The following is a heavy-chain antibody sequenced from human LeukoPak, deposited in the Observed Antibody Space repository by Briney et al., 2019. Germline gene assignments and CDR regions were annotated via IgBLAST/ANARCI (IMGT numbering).Heavy chain of an antibody. J-gene: IGHJ4*02. CDR1: GGSISRYY. CDR3: ARDYYDSGSSAL. D-gene: IGHD3-10*01. CDR2: IYYTGST. Sequence: SETLSLTCTVSGGSISRYYWSWIRQPPGKGLEWIGNIYYTGSTNYTPSLKSRVTISVDTSKNQFSLKVSSVTAADTAVYYCARDYYDSGSSALWGQGTLVTVSS. V-gene: IGHV4-59*01.